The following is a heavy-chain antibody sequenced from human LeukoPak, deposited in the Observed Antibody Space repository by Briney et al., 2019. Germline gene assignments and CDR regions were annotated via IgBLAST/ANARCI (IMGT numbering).Heavy chain of an antibody. V-gene: IGHV4-30-4*01. D-gene: IGHD2-2*01. CDR1: GGSISSGDYY. Sequence: SETLSLTCTVSGGSISSGDYYWSWIRQPPGKGLEWIGYIYYSGSTYYNPSLKSRVTISVDTSKNQFSLKLSSVTAADTAVYYCARDSEYCGSTSCYGYYYYGMDVWGKGTTVTVSS. CDR3: ARDSEYCGSTSCYGYYYYGMDV. J-gene: IGHJ6*04. CDR2: IYYSGST.